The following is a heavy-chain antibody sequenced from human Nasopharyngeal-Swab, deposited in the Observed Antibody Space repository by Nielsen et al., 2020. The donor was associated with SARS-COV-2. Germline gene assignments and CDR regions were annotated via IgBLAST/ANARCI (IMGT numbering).Heavy chain of an antibody. D-gene: IGHD6-19*01. J-gene: IGHJ3*01. V-gene: IGHV3-9*01. CDR3: AKAEYFGDGSSGWYSAFDL. CDR1: GFIFDDYA. CDR2: FSWKSNNL. Sequence: SLKISCAASGFIFDDYAMHWVRQVPGKGLEWVSGFSWKSNNLDYAESVKGRFTISRDNANNSLYLQMNSLRPEDTALYFCAKAEYFGDGSSGWYSAFDLWGQGTMVTVSS.